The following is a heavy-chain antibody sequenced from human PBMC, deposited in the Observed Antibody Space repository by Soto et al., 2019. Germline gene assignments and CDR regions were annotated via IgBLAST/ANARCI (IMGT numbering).Heavy chain of an antibody. Sequence: SLRLSCAVSGFTFSSYGMHWVRQAPGKGLEWVAVIWYDGSNKYYADSVKGRFTISRDNSKNTLYLQMNSLRAEDTAVYYCAKVDVAGYYYDSSGLYYFDYWGQGTLVTVSS. CDR3: AKVDVAGYYYDSSGLYYFDY. D-gene: IGHD3-22*01. J-gene: IGHJ4*02. V-gene: IGHV3-33*06. CDR1: GFTFSSYG. CDR2: IWYDGSNK.